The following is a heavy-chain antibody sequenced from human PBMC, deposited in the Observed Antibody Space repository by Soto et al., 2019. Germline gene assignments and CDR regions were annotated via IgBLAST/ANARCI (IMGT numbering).Heavy chain of an antibody. CDR3: AKEPQDATYYYDSSGYYPY. V-gene: IGHV3-23*01. D-gene: IGHD3-22*01. CDR1: GFTFSSYA. Sequence: PGGSLRLSCAASGFTFSSYAMSWVRQAPGKGLEWVSAISGSGGSTYYADSVKGRFTISRDNSKNTLYLQMNSLRAEDTAVYYCAKEPQDATYYYDSSGYYPYWGQGTLVTVSS. J-gene: IGHJ4*02. CDR2: ISGSGGST.